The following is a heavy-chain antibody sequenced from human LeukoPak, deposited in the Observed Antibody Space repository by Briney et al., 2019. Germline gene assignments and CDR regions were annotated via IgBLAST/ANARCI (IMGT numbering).Heavy chain of an antibody. V-gene: IGHV3-48*01. CDR2: ISSSSSTI. J-gene: IGHJ5*02. Sequence: GGSLRLSCAASGFTFSSYSMNWVRQAPGKGLERVSYISSSSSTIYYADSVKGRFTISRDNAKNSLYLQMNSLRAEDTAVYYCSLSRGIVVVPAAGNWFDPWGQGTLVTVSS. D-gene: IGHD2-2*01. CDR1: GFTFSSYS. CDR3: SLSRGIVVVPAAGNWFDP.